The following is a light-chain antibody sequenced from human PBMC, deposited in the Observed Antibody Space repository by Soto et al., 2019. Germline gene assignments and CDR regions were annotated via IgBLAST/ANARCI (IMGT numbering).Light chain of an antibody. CDR3: QQYNNWLT. CDR2: GAS. CDR1: ESVSSN. V-gene: IGKV3-15*01. J-gene: IGKJ4*01. Sequence: EIGMTQSPATLSVSPGERATLSCRASESVSSNLAWYQRKPVQAPRLLIYGASTRATGIPARFSGSGSGTEFTLTISSLQSEDFALYYCQQYNNWLTFGGGTKVEIK.